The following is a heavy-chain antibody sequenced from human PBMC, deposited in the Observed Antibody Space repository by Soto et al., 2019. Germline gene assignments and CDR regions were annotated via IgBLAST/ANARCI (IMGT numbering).Heavy chain of an antibody. CDR3: AKDPWRLSDYDFWSGYSVVYYFDY. Sequence: GGSLILSCAASGFTFSSYGMHWVRQAPGKGLEWVAVISYDGSNKYYADSVKGRFTISRDNSKNTLYLQMNSLRAEDTAVYYCAKDPWRLSDYDFWSGYSVVYYFDYWGQGTLVTVSS. V-gene: IGHV3-30*18. D-gene: IGHD3-3*01. CDR1: GFTFSSYG. J-gene: IGHJ4*02. CDR2: ISYDGSNK.